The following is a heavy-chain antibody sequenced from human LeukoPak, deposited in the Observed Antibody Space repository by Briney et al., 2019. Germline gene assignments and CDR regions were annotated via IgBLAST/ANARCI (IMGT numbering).Heavy chain of an antibody. CDR1: GFTFSSYA. J-gene: IGHJ4*02. Sequence: GGSLRLSCAASGFTFSSYAMHWVRQAPGKGLEWVAVISYDGSNKYYADSVKGRFTISRDNSKNTLYLQMNSLRAEDTAVYYCARGDFWSGYYLYWGQGTLVTVSS. CDR3: ARGDFWSGYYLY. CDR2: ISYDGSNK. V-gene: IGHV3-30-3*01. D-gene: IGHD3-3*01.